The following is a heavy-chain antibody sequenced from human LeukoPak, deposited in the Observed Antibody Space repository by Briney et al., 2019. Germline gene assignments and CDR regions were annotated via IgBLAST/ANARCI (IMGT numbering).Heavy chain of an antibody. J-gene: IGHJ3*02. Sequence: GGSLRLSCATSGFTFSSYAMSWVRQAPGKGLEWVSAISGSGGSTYYADSVRGRFTISRDNSKNPLALQMSSLRAEETAVYDCAKVDSSGWYGGVAFDIWGQGTVVIVSS. V-gene: IGHV3-23*01. D-gene: IGHD6-19*01. CDR3: AKVDSSGWYGGVAFDI. CDR2: ISGSGGST. CDR1: GFTFSSYA.